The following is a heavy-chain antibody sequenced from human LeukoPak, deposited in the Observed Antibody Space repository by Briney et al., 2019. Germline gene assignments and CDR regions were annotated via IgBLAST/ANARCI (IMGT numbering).Heavy chain of an antibody. V-gene: IGHV4-59*01. CDR3: ASHKGF. CDR2: ISYTGST. Sequence: SETLSLTCTVSGDFISTYYWSWIRQPPGKGLEWIGYISYTGSTIYNPSLKSRVTISVDTSKNQFSLNLSSVTAADTAVYYCASHKGFWDQGTLVTVSS. CDR1: GDFISTYY. J-gene: IGHJ4*02.